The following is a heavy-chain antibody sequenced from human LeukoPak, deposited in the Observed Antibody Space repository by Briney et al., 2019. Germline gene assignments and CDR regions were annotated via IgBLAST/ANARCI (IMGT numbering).Heavy chain of an antibody. CDR1: GFTFNNYA. CDR2: ITGSGDNA. Sequence: GGSLRLSCAASGFTFNNYAMTWVRQAPGKGLEWISAITGSGDNAYYADSVKGRLTISRDNSKNTLYLQMSSLSAEDTAVYYCAKDRPPGSSGFDCWGQGTLVTVSS. D-gene: IGHD3-10*01. J-gene: IGHJ4*02. CDR3: AKDRPPGSSGFDC. V-gene: IGHV3-23*01.